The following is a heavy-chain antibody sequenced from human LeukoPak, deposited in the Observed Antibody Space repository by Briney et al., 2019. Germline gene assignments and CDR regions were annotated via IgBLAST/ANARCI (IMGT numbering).Heavy chain of an antibody. CDR3: ARVLHGDYFDY. D-gene: IGHD4-17*01. CDR1: GVSISSYY. V-gene: IGHV4-59*01. CDR2: IYYSGST. Sequence: SETLSLTCTVSGVSISSYYWSWIRQPPGKGLEWIGYIYYSGSTNCNPSLKSRVTISVDTSKNQFSLKLSSVTAADTAVYYCARVLHGDYFDYWGQGTLVTVSS. J-gene: IGHJ4*02.